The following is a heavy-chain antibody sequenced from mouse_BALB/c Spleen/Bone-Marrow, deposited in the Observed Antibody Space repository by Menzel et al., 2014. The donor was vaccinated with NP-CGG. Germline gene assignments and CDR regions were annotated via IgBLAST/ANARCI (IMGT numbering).Heavy chain of an antibody. CDR3: GRQGYYGYFAY. V-gene: IGHV4-1*02. CDR2: IKPDSSTI. CDR1: GFDFSRYW. D-gene: IGHD1-2*01. J-gene: IGHJ3*01. Sequence: EVQVVESGGGLVQPGGSLKLSCAASGFDFSRYWMSWVRQAPGKGLEWIGEIKPDSSTINYTPSLKDKSIISRDNAKNTLYLQMSKVRSEDTALYYCGRQGYYGYFAYWGQGTLVTVSA.